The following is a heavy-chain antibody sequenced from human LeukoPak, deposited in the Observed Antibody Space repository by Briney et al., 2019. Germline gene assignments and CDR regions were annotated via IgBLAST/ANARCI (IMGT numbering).Heavy chain of an antibody. J-gene: IGHJ5*02. D-gene: IGHD3-3*01. V-gene: IGHV3-30*02. Sequence: GGSLRLSCAASGFTFSSYGMHWVRQAPGKGLEWVAFIRYDGSNKYYADSVKGRFTISRDNAKNSLYLQMNSLRAEDTAVYYCARVLKGQRSYDFWSGYYNNWFDPWGQGTLVTVSS. CDR3: ARVLKGQRSYDFWSGYYNNWFDP. CDR2: IRYDGSNK. CDR1: GFTFSSYG.